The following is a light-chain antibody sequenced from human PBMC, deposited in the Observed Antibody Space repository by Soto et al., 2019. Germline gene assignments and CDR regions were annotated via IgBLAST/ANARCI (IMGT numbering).Light chain of an antibody. V-gene: IGKV3D-15*01. CDR2: DAS. CDR3: QQYNNWPPWT. J-gene: IGKJ1*01. Sequence: EIVMTQSPATLSVSPGDRATLSCRASQSVGNDLAWYQQKPGQAPRLLIYDASNRATGIPARFSGSGSGTDLTLIISSLEPEDFAVYYCQQYNNWPPWTFGQGTKVDIK. CDR1: QSVGND.